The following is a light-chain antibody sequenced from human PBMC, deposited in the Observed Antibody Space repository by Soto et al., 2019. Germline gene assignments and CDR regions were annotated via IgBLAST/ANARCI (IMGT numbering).Light chain of an antibody. CDR2: DAS. CDR3: QQRSNWSRVT. J-gene: IGKJ5*01. CDR1: QSVSSY. V-gene: IGKV3-11*01. Sequence: EIVLTQSPATLSLSPGERATLSCRASQSVSSYLAWYQQKPGQDPRLLIYDASNRATGISARFSGSGSVTDFALTISFREREDFAVYYCQQRSNWSRVTLDQETRLEIK.